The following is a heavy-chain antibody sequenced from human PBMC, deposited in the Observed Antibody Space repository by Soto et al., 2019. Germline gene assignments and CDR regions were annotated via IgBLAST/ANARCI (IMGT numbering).Heavy chain of an antibody. CDR1: GGTFSSYT. CDR2: IIPILGIA. J-gene: IGHJ4*02. CDR3: ARDRSSSFVSAEYYFDY. D-gene: IGHD6-13*01. V-gene: IGHV1-69*08. Sequence: QVQLVQSGAEVKKPGSSVKVSCKASGGTFSSYTISWVRQAPGQGLEWMGRIIPILGIANYAQKFQGRVTITADKSTSTAYMELSSLRSEDTAVYYCARDRSSSFVSAEYYFDYWGQGTLVTVSS.